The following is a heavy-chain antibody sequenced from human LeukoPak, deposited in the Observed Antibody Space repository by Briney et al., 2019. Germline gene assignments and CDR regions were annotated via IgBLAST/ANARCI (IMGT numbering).Heavy chain of an antibody. CDR1: GVSISSSNSY. V-gene: IGHV4-39*01. J-gene: IGHJ4*02. Sequence: SETLSLTCTVSGVSISSSNSYWGWIRQPPGKGLEWIGSIYYSGSTYYNPSLKSRVTISVDTSKNQFSLKLSSVTAADTAVYYCARLRVFPYYFDYWGQGTLVTVSS. D-gene: IGHD2-21*01. CDR3: ARLRVFPYYFDY. CDR2: IYYSGST.